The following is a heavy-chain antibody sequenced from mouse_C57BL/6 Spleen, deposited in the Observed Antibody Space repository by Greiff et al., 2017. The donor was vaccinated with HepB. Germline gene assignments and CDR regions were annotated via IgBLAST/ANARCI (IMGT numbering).Heavy chain of an antibody. Sequence: VKLMESGPGLVAPSQSLSITCTVSGFSFTSYGVHWVRQPPGKGLAWLVVIWSDGSTIYNSALISRLSISKDNSKSQDFLKMNSLQTDDTARYCGTRQGFYYGSPLDVWGTGTTGTVSS. D-gene: IGHD1-1*01. CDR2: IWSDGST. V-gene: IGHV2-6-1*01. J-gene: IGHJ1*03. CDR3: TRQGFYYGSPLDV. CDR1: GFSFTSYG.